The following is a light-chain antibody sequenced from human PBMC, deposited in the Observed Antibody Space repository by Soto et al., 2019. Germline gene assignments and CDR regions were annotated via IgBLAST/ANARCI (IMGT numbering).Light chain of an antibody. Sequence: EILLTQSPGTLSLSTGQRATLSCRASQSVRGSNLAWYQQKPGKAPRLLIYGASSRATGIPDRLSGSGSGTDFTLPIRSLEPEDFAVYYCQQHNDWPTFGQGTRLEIK. CDR3: QQHNDWPT. CDR1: QSVRGSN. CDR2: GAS. J-gene: IGKJ5*01. V-gene: IGKV3D-20*02.